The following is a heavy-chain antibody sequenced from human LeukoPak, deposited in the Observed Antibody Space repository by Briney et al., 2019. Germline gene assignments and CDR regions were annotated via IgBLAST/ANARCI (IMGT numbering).Heavy chain of an antibody. CDR1: GFTFSSYS. CDR3: ARDSNGGGSYEYYFDY. J-gene: IGHJ4*02. D-gene: IGHD1-26*01. V-gene: IGHV3-21*01. CDR2: ISSSSSYI. Sequence: GGSLRLSCAASGFTFSSYSMNWVRQAPGKGLEWVSSISSSSSYIYYAESVKGRFTISRDNAKNSLYLQMNSLRAEDTAVYYCARDSNGGGSYEYYFDYWGQGTLVTVSS.